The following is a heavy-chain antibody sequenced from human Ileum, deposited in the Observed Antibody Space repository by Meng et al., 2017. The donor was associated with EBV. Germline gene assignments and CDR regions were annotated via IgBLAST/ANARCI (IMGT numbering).Heavy chain of an antibody. CDR3: ARDPTGGEDHQRV. D-gene: IGHD1-14*01. J-gene: IGHJ4*02. CDR1: GGSSSSRNW. Sequence: QGAGPRLVKPPGARSLSRAGSGGSSSSRNWWCGVRQPPGKGLEWMGKIYHSGITIYNPSLKSRVTMSVDNSKNQFSLKLNSMTAADTAVYYCARDPTGGEDHQRVWGQGTLVTVSS. CDR2: IYHSGIT. V-gene: IGHV4-4*03.